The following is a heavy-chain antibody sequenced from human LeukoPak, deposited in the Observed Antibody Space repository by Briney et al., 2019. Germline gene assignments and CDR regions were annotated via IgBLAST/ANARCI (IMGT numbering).Heavy chain of an antibody. CDR3: ARAGGSGWYSLDY. CDR2: ITTAGDP. V-gene: IGHV3-13*05. D-gene: IGHD6-19*01. J-gene: IGHJ4*02. CDR1: GFTFSGYD. Sequence: PGGSLRLSCAASGFTFSGYDMHWVRQATGKGLEWVSAITTAGDPYYPGSVKGRFPISRENAKNSLYLQMNSLRAGDTAVYYCARAGGSGWYSLDYWGQGTLVTVSS.